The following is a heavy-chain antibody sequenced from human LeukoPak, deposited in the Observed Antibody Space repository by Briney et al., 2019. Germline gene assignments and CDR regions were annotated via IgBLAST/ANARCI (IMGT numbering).Heavy chain of an antibody. CDR3: AREADIAVAVTYFDY. D-gene: IGHD6-19*01. Sequence: GSLRLSCAASGFTFSDYYMSWIRQPPGKGLEWIGEINHSGSTNYNPSLKSRVTISVDTSKNQFSLKLSSVTAADTAVYYCAREADIAVAVTYFDYWGQGTLVTVSS. CDR2: INHSGST. J-gene: IGHJ4*02. CDR1: GFTFSDYY. V-gene: IGHV4-34*01.